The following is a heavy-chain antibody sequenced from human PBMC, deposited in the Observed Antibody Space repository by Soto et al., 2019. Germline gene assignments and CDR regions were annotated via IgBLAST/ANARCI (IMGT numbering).Heavy chain of an antibody. D-gene: IGHD6-13*01. CDR3: ARYSSGWYRFAF. J-gene: IGHJ4*02. CDR2: ISAYNGNT. Sequence: ASVKVSCKASGYTFTSYGISWVRQAPGQGLEWMGWISAYNGNTNYAQKLQGRVTMTTDTSTSTAYMELRSLRSDDTAVYYCARYSSGWYRFAFWGQGSLVPVSS. V-gene: IGHV1-18*01. CDR1: GYTFTSYG.